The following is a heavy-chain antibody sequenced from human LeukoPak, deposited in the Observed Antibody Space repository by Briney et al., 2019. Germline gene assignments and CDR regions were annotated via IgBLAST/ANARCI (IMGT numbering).Heavy chain of an antibody. V-gene: IGHV3-30*18. CDR2: ISYDGSNK. CDR3: AKDLFEYYYDSSGSEFDY. J-gene: IGHJ4*02. D-gene: IGHD3-22*01. CDR1: GFTFSSYG. Sequence: GGSLRLSCAASGFTFSSYGMHWVTQAPGKALEWVAVISYDGSNKYYADSVKGRFTISRDNSKNTMYLQMNSLRAEDTAVYYCAKDLFEYYYDSSGSEFDYWGQGTLVTVSS.